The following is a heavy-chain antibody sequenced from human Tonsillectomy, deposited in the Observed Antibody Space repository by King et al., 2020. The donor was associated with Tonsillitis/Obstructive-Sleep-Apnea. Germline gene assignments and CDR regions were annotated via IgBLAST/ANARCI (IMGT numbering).Heavy chain of an antibody. CDR1: GYTFTRNY. D-gene: IGHD2-15*01. V-gene: IGHV1-46*01. J-gene: IGHJ4*02. Sequence: QLVQSGAEVKKPGASVKVSCKASGYTFTRNYVHWVRQAPGQGLEWMGIINPSDDITTYAQKFQGRVTMTTDTSTSTVNMELSSLRAGDTAVYYCVRDDKDGRHLDYWGQGPLVSVSS. CDR2: INPSDDIT. CDR3: VRDDKDGRHLDY.